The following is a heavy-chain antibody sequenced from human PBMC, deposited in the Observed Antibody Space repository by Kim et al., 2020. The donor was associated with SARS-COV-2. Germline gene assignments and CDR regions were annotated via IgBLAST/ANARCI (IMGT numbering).Heavy chain of an antibody. CDR2: INHSGST. V-gene: IGHV4-34*01. Sequence: SETLSLTCAVYGGSFSGYYWSWIRQPPGKGLEWIGEINHSGSTNYNPSLKSRVTISVDTSKNQFSLKLSSVTAADTAVYYCARNGHYYDSSGYYCFHYWG. CDR3: ARNGHYYDSSGYYCFHY. J-gene: IGHJ4*01. D-gene: IGHD3-22*01. CDR1: GGSFSGYY.